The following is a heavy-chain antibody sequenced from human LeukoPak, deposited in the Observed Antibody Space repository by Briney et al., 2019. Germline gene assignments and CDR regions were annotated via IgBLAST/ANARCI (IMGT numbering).Heavy chain of an antibody. D-gene: IGHD2-2*01. CDR3: ARDPGPRYCSSTSCWDY. J-gene: IGHJ4*02. CDR1: GFTFSSYS. CDR2: ISSSSSYI. Sequence: GGSLRLSCAASGFTFSSYSMNWVRQAPGKGLEWVSSISSSSSYIYYADSVKGRFTISRDNAKNSLYLQMNSLRAEDTAVYYCARDPGPRYCSSTSCWDYWGQGTLVTVSS. V-gene: IGHV3-21*01.